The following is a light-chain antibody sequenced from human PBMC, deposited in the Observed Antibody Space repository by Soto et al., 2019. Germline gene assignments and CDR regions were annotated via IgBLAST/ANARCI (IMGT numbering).Light chain of an antibody. CDR2: DAS. Sequence: EIVLTQSPATLSLSPGERATLSCRASQSVSSYLAWYQQKPGQAPRLLIYDASNRTTGIPDRFSGSRSGTDFTLTISSREPEDYTLYYCQQRSNSPPYTLGQGNKLEIK. CDR1: QSVSSY. V-gene: IGKV3-11*01. CDR3: QQRSNSPPYT. J-gene: IGKJ2*01.